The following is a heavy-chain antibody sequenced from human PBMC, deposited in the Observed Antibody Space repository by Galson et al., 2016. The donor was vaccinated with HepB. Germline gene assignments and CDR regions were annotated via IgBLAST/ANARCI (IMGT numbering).Heavy chain of an antibody. D-gene: IGHD2/OR15-2a*01. Sequence: SLRLSCAASGFTFKNFAMHWVRQAPGEGLEWVSVISSDGSNKYYVDSAEGRFSISRDNSKNTMNLQMNSLRVEDTAVYYCANSWGLGAALLSWGQGILVTVSS. CDR2: ISSDGSNK. CDR1: GFTFKNFA. V-gene: IGHV3-30*18. CDR3: ANSWGLGAALLS. J-gene: IGHJ5*02.